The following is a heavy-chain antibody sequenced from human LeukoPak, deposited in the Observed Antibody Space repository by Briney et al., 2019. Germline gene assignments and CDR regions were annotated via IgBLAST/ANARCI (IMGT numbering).Heavy chain of an antibody. CDR1: GFTFSSYS. CDR3: ARDDSSSWYHPLDY. J-gene: IGHJ4*02. CDR2: ISSSSSTI. Sequence: PGGSLRLSCAASGFTFSSYSMNWVRQAPGKGLEWVSYISSSSSTIYYADSVKGRFTISRDNAKNSLYLQMNSLRDEDTAVYYCARDDSSSWYHPLDYWGQGTLVTVSS. D-gene: IGHD6-13*01. V-gene: IGHV3-48*02.